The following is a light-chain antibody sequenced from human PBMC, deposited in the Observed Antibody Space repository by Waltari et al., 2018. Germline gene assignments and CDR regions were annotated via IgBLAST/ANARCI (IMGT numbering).Light chain of an antibody. Sequence: EVVLTQSPGILTLSPGERDTLSCRASQPVRTTYLAWYQQKPGQAPTLLIYVASSWATGIPDRFSGSGSGTDFSLTISSLEPEDFAVYYCQQYYISPLTFGGGTKVEIK. CDR3: QQYYISPLT. J-gene: IGKJ4*01. CDR2: VAS. V-gene: IGKV3-20*01. CDR1: QPVRTTY.